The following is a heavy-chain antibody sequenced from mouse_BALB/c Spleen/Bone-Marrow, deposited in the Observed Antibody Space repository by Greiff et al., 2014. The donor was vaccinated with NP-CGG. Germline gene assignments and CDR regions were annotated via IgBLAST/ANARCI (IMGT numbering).Heavy chain of an antibody. CDR2: ILPGSDST. J-gene: IGHJ3*01. Sequence: VQLVESGAELMKPGASVKISCKATGYTFSSNWIEWVKQRPGHGLEWIGEILPGSDSTNYNENFKGKATFTADTSSNTAYMQLNSLTSEDSAVYFCARDSSDYLAWFAYWGQGTLVTVSA. CDR1: GYTFSSNW. D-gene: IGHD3-2*01. CDR3: ARDSSDYLAWFAY. V-gene: IGHV1-9*01.